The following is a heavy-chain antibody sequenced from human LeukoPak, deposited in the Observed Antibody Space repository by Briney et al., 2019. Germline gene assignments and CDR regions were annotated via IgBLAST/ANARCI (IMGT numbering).Heavy chain of an antibody. CDR3: AAERYSDSCCWFDP. V-gene: IGHV1-58*01. J-gene: IGHJ5*02. CDR1: GFTFSSSA. D-gene: IGHD6-13*01. CDR2: IGVGSGST. Sequence: ASVKVPCKASGFTFSSSAVQWVRQARGLHLEWIGWIGVGSGSTSYAQEFQERVTITRDMSTTTAYLELSSLRPEDTAVYYCAAERYSDSCCWFDPWGQGTLVTVSS.